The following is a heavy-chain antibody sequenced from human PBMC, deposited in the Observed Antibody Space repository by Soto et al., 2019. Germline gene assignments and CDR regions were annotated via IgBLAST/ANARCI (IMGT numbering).Heavy chain of an antibody. D-gene: IGHD6-19*01. V-gene: IGHV3-74*01. J-gene: IGHJ4*02. CDR3: AVAVAGPTAIGY. Sequence: EVQRVESGGGLVQPGGSLRLSCAASGFTFSSYWMHWVRQAPGKGLVWVSRINSDGSSTSYADSVKGRFTISRDNAKNTLYLQMNSLRAEDTAVDYCAVAVAGPTAIGYWGQGTLVTVSS. CDR1: GFTFSSYW. CDR2: INSDGSST.